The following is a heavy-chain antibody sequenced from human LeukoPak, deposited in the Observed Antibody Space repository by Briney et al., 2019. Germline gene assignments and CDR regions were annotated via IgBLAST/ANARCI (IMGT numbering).Heavy chain of an antibody. D-gene: IGHD2-2*02. Sequence: ETLSLTCTVSGGSISSSSYYWGWIRQAPGKGLEWVSAISGSGGSTYYADSVKGRFTISRDNSKNTLYLQMNSLRAEDTAVYYCAKFGDCSSTSCYTGKRATPYYYYMDVWGKGTTVTVSS. J-gene: IGHJ6*03. CDR3: AKFGDCSSTSCYTGKRATPYYYYMDV. V-gene: IGHV3-23*01. CDR1: GGSISSSSYY. CDR2: ISGSGGST.